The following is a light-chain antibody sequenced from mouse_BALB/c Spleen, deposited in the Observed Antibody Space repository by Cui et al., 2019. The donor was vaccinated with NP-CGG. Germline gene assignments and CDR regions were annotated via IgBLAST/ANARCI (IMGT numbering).Light chain of an antibody. J-gene: IGLJ1*01. CDR1: TGPVTTNNY. Sequence: AVVTQVSALPPSPGETVTLTCRSSTGPVTTNNYANWVQEKPDHLFTGLIGCTNNRAPGVPARFSGSLIGDKAALTITGAQTEDEAIYFCALWYSNHWVFGGGTKLTVL. CDR2: CTN. V-gene: IGLV1*01. CDR3: ALWYSNHWV.